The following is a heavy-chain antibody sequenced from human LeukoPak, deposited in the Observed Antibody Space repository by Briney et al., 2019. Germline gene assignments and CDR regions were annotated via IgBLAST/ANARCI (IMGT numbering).Heavy chain of an antibody. CDR1: GGTFSSYA. Sequence: ASVKVSCKASGGTFSSYAISWVRQAPGQGLEWMGGIIPIFGTANYAQKFQGRVTITTDESTSTAYMELSSLRSEDTAAYYCASDGYNRRAFDIWGQGTMVTVSS. J-gene: IGHJ3*02. V-gene: IGHV1-69*05. D-gene: IGHD5-24*01. CDR2: IIPIFGTA. CDR3: ASDGYNRRAFDI.